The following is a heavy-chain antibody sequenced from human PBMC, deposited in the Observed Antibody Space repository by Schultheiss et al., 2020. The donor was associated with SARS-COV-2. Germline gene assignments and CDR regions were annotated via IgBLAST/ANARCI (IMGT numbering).Heavy chain of an antibody. J-gene: IGHJ5*02. V-gene: IGHV4-61*01. Sequence: SQTLSLTCTVSGGSVSSDSYYWSWIRQPPGKGLEWIGEINHRGSTNYNPSLKSRVIISVDTSKNQFSLKLSSVTAADTAVYYCARGVWNWFDPWGRGTLVTVSS. CDR2: INHRGST. CDR1: GGSVSSDSYY. CDR3: ARGVWNWFDP. D-gene: IGHD2-8*01.